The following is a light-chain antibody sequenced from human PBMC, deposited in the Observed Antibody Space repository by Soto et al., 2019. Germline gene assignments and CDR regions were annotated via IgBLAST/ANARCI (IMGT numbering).Light chain of an antibody. CDR2: WAS. J-gene: IGKJ2*01. CDR1: QSVLYSSNNTNY. Sequence: DIVMTQSPDSLDVSLGARATINCKYSQSVLYSSNNTNYLAWYQQKPGQPPKLLIYWASTRESGVPDRFSGSGSGTDFTLTISSLQAEDVAVYYCQQYYSTPRTFGQGTKLEIK. V-gene: IGKV4-1*01. CDR3: QQYYSTPRT.